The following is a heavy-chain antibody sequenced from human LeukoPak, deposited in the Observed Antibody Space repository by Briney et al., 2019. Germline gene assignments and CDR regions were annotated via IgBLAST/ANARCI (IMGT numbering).Heavy chain of an antibody. J-gene: IGHJ4*02. CDR1: GFTFSSYA. V-gene: IGHV3-30*04. CDR3: ARSLGYSSGWFDY. Sequence: GGSLRLSCAASGFTFSSYAMHWVRQAPGKGLEWVAVISYDGSNKYYADSVKGRFTISRDNSKNTLYLQMNSLRAKDTAVYYCARSLGYSSGWFDYWGQGTLVTVSS. CDR2: ISYDGSNK. D-gene: IGHD6-19*01.